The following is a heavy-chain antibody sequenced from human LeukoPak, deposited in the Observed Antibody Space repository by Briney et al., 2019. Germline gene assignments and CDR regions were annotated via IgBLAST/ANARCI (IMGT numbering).Heavy chain of an antibody. CDR1: GFTFSSYA. V-gene: IGHV3-23*01. Sequence: GGSLRLSCAASGFTFSSYAMSWVRQAPGKGLEWVSAISGSGGSTYYADSVKGRFTISGDNSKNTLYLQMNSLRAEDTAVYYCAKAGRSRALYSGYDFYWGQGTLVTVSS. D-gene: IGHD5-12*01. CDR3: AKAGRSRALYSGYDFY. CDR2: ISGSGGST. J-gene: IGHJ4*02.